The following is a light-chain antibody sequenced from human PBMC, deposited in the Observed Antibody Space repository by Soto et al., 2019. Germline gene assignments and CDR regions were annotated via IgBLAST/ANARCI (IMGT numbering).Light chain of an antibody. J-gene: IGKJ1*01. V-gene: IGKV3-15*01. CDR1: QSVSSN. CDR2: GAS. CDR3: QQYNNWPRT. Sequence: EIVMTQSPATLSVSPGERATLSCRASQSVSSNLAWYKQKPGQAHRLLIYGASTRATGIPATFSGSGSGTEFTLTISSLQSEDFAVYYCQQYNNWPRTFGQGTKVEIK.